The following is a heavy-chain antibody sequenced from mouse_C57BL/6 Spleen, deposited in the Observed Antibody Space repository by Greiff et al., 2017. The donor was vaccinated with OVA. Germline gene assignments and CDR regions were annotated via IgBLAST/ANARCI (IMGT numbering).Heavy chain of an antibody. Sequence: EVQLQQSGPVLVKPGASVKMSCKASGYTFTDYYMNWVKQSHGKSLEWIGVINPYNGGTSYNQKFKGKATLTVDKSSSTAYMELNSLTSEDSAVYYCARDILGIRSLGYFDVWGTGTTVTVSS. J-gene: IGHJ1*03. CDR3: ARDILGIRSLGYFDV. D-gene: IGHD1-1*01. CDR1: GYTFTDYY. CDR2: INPYNGGT. V-gene: IGHV1-19*01.